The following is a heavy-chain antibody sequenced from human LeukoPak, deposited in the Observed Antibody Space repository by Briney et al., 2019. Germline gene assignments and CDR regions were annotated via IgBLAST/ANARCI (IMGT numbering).Heavy chain of an antibody. CDR1: GFTFSSYG. D-gene: IGHD3-22*01. CDR2: ISYDGSNK. J-gene: IGHJ4*02. CDR3: AKDPNYYDSSGYYYLDY. V-gene: IGHV3-30*18. Sequence: GGSLRLSCAASGFTFSSYGMHWVRQAPGKGLEWVAVISYDGSNKYYADSVKGRFTISRDNSKNTLYLQMNSLRAEDTAVYYCAKDPNYYDSSGYYYLDYWGQGTLITVSS.